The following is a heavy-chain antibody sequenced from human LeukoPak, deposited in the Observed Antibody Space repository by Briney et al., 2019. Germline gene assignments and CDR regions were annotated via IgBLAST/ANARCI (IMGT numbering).Heavy chain of an antibody. Sequence: SQTLSLTCTVSGGSISSGGYYWSWIRQHPGKGLEWIGYIYYSGSTYYNPSLKSRVTISVDTSKNQFSLKLSSVTAADTAVYYCARGLRTPATYDFRSGYYYNWFDPWGQGTLVTVSS. CDR1: GGSISSGGYY. J-gene: IGHJ5*02. V-gene: IGHV4-31*03. D-gene: IGHD3-3*01. CDR3: ARGLRTPATYDFRSGYYYNWFDP. CDR2: IYYSGST.